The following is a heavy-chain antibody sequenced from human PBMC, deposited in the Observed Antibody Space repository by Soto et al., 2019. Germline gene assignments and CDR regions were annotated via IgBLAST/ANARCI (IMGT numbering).Heavy chain of an antibody. J-gene: IGHJ3*02. CDR1: GGSISSYY. V-gene: IGHV4-59*01. Sequence: PSETLSLTCTVSGGSISSYYWSWIRQPPGKGLEWIGYIYYSGSTNYNPSLKSRVTISVDTSKNQFSLKLSSVTAADTAVYYCAREFPGVVVDDAFDIWGQGTMVT. D-gene: IGHD3-22*01. CDR3: AREFPGVVVDDAFDI. CDR2: IYYSGST.